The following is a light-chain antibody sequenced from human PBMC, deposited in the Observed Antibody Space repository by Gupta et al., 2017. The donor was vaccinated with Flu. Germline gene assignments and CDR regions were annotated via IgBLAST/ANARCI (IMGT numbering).Light chain of an antibody. Sequence: PSSLSASLGDTVTITCRASQAILNYVAWFQQKPGEAPKSLIYAASTLERWVPSRFSGKGSGTDFTLTISSLQPEDFATCYCQHYKTYPFTFGQGTRL. CDR3: QHYKTYPFT. CDR1: QAILNY. CDR2: AAS. J-gene: IGKJ5*01. V-gene: IGKV1-16*01.